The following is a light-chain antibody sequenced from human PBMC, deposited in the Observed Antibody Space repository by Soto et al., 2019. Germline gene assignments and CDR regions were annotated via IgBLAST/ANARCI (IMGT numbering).Light chain of an antibody. J-gene: IGLJ3*02. CDR2: EVT. CDR3: TFFPPTTTGV. Sequence: QSALTQPPSASGSPGQSVTISCTGTSSDVGAYNYVSWYQQHAGKAPKLVIYEVTKRPSGVPDRFSGSKSANTASLTVSGLRAGDGADYYCTFFPPTTTGVFGGGTKLPVL. V-gene: IGLV2-8*01. CDR1: SSDVGAYNY.